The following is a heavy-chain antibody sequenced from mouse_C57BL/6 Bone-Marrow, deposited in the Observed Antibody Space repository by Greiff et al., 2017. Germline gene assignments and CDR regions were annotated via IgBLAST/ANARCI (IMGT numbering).Heavy chain of an antibody. V-gene: IGHV1-55*01. CDR1: GYTFTSYW. J-gene: IGHJ2*01. Sequence: QVQLQQPGAELVKPGASVKMSCKASGYTFTSYWITWVKQRPGQGLEWIGDICPTSGRTNYNEKFKSKAILTVDTSSNTAYMQLSSLTSEDSAVFYWSRSGPLGRSVDYWCQGTTLTVSS. CDR2: ICPTSGRT. CDR3: SRSGPLGRSVDY. D-gene: IGHD4-1*01.